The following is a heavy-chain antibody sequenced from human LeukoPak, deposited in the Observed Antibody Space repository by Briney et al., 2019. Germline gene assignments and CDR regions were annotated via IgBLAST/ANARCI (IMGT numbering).Heavy chain of an antibody. J-gene: IGHJ4*02. Sequence: ASVKVSCKASGYTFTSYGISWVRQAPGQGLEWMGWISAYNGNTNYAQKLQGRVTMTTDTSTSTAYMELRSLRSDDTAVYYCAGESPHVDIVATMPLDYWGQGTLVTVSS. CDR1: GYTFTSYG. D-gene: IGHD5-12*01. CDR3: AGESPHVDIVATMPLDY. V-gene: IGHV1-18*01. CDR2: ISAYNGNT.